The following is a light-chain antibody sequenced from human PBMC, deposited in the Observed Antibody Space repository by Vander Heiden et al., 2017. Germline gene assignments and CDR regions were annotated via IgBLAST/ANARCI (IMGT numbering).Light chain of an antibody. J-gene: IGKJ3*01. V-gene: IGKV3-11*01. Sequence: EIVFTPSPATLSLSPGERATLSCRASQSVSSYLAWYQQKPGQAPRLLIYDASNRATGIPARFSGSGSGTDFTLTISSLEPEDFAVYYCQQRSNWLFTFGPGTKVDIK. CDR3: QQRSNWLFT. CDR1: QSVSSY. CDR2: DAS.